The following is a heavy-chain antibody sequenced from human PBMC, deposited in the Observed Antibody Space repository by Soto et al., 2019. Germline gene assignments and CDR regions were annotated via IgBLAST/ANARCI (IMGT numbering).Heavy chain of an antibody. CDR3: ARGVTLWYSSGWYGMDV. D-gene: IGHD6-19*01. CDR1: GFTFDDYG. CDR2: INWNGGST. J-gene: IGHJ6*02. Sequence: AGGSLRLSCAASGFTFDDYGMSWVRQAPGKGLEWVSGINWNGGSTGYADSVKGRFTISRDNAKNSLYLQMNSLRAEDTALYYCARGVTLWYSSGWYGMDVWGQGTTVTVSS. V-gene: IGHV3-20*04.